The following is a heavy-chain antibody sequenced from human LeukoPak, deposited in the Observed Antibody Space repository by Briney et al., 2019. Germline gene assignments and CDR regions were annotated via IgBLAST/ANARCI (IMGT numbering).Heavy chain of an antibody. Sequence: GGSLRLSCAASGFTFSSYAMHWVRQAPGKGLEYVSAISSNGGSTYYANSVKGRFTISRDNSKNTLYLQMGSLRAEDMAVYYCARGLMITFGGAIDPYYYYMDVWGKGTTVTVSS. J-gene: IGHJ6*03. CDR1: GFTFSSYA. V-gene: IGHV3-64*01. CDR3: ARGLMITFGGAIDPYYYYMDV. D-gene: IGHD3-16*02. CDR2: ISSNGGST.